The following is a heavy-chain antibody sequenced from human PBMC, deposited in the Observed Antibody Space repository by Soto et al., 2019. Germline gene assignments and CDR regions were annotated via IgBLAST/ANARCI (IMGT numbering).Heavy chain of an antibody. CDR1: GGSIRSGDYY. J-gene: IGHJ4*02. D-gene: IGHD3-22*01. CDR2: IYYSGST. CDR3: ARLGAYYQALDS. V-gene: IGHV4-30-4*01. Sequence: SETLSLTCTVSGGSIRSGDYYWSWIRQPPGKGLESIGYIYYSGSTNYNPSLKSRVTISVDTSKNQFSLKLSSVTAADTAVYYCARLGAYYQALDSWGQGTLVTVSS.